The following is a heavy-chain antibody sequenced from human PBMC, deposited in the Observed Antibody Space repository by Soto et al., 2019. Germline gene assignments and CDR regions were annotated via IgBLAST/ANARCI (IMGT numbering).Heavy chain of an antibody. D-gene: IGHD5-18*01. V-gene: IGHV1-46*01. CDR1: GYTLTGCE. Sequence: ASLLVCWEACGYTLTGCEMRWVRESLWQGPVWMGMINPSGGSTSYAQKFQGRVAMTRDTSTSTVYTELSSLRSEDTALYYHARDPLTAGSTHYLNHGTDLWGPRPRVSVS. CDR3: ARDPLTAGSTHYLNHGTDL. J-gene: IGHJ6*02. CDR2: INPSGGST.